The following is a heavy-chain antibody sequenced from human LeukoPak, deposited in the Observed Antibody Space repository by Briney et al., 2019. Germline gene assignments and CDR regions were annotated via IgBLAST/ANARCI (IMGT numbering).Heavy chain of an antibody. J-gene: IGHJ5*02. CDR1: GVSISSNLW. CDR3: ARGGGVRTGSGWRPGNWFDP. CDR2: IHHSGSI. V-gene: IGHV4-4*02. Sequence: SGTLSLTCAVSGVSISSNLWWTWVRQPPGKGLEWIAEIHHSGSINYNPSLKSRATISVDKAKNPFSLNLNSVTAADTAVYYCARGGGVRTGSGWRPGNWFDPWGQGTLVIVSS. D-gene: IGHD6-19*01.